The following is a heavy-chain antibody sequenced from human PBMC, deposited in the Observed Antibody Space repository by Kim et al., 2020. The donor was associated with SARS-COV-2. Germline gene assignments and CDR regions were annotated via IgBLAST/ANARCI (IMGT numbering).Heavy chain of an antibody. V-gene: IGHV3-7*03. CDR3: ARDSIYGSGSAYGMDV. CDR2: IKQDGSEK. J-gene: IGHJ6*02. D-gene: IGHD3-10*01. Sequence: GGSLRLSCAASGFTFSSYWMSWVRQAPGKGLEWVANIKQDGSEKYYVDSVKGRFTISRDNAKNSLYLQMNSLRAEDTAVYYCARDSIYGSGSAYGMDVWGQGTTVTVSS. CDR1: GFTFSSYW.